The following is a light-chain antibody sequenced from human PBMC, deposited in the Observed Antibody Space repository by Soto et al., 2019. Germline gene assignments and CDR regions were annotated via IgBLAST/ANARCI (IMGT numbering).Light chain of an antibody. J-gene: IGKJ1*01. V-gene: IGKV1-27*01. Sequence: DIQMTQSPSSLSASVGDRVTITCRASQGISNYLAWYQQRPGKVPRLLIYAASTLQSGVPSRFSGSGSGTHFTLTISGLQAEDAATYYCQKYTSAAWTFGQGTKVEI. CDR1: QGISNY. CDR3: QKYTSAAWT. CDR2: AAS.